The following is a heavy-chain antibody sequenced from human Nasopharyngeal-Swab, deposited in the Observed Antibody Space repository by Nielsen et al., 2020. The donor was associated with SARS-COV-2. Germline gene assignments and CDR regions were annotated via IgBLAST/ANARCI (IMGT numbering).Heavy chain of an antibody. CDR1: GFTFSGSA. D-gene: IGHD2-8*02. V-gene: IGHV3-73*01. J-gene: IGHJ3*02. CDR3: TRGPPYTDTYWDAFDI. CDR2: IRSKANSYAT. Sequence: GGSLRLSCAASGFTFSGSAMHWVRQASGKGLEWVGRIRSKANSYATAYAASVKGRFTISRDDSKNTAYLQMNSLKTEDTAVYYCTRGPPYTDTYWDAFDIWGQGTMVSVPS.